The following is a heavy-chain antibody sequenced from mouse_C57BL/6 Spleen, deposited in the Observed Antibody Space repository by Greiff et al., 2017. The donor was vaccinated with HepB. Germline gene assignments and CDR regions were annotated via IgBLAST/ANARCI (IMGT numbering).Heavy chain of an antibody. Sequence: EVQLQQSGPELVKPGASVKMSCKASGYTFTDYNMHWVKQSHGKSLEWIGYINPNNGGTSYNQKFKGKATLTVNKSSSTTYMELRSLTSEDSAVYYCAVYDGYTGFAYWGQETLVTVSA. J-gene: IGHJ3*01. D-gene: IGHD2-3*01. CDR2: INPNNGGT. CDR3: AVYDGYTGFAY. CDR1: GYTFTDYN. V-gene: IGHV1-22*01.